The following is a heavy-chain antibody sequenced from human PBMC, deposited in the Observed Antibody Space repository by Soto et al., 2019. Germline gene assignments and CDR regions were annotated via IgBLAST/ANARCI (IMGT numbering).Heavy chain of an antibody. CDR2: TYYRSKWYN. Sequence: PSQTLSLTCAISGDSVSSNSAAWNWIRQSPSRGLEWLGRTYYRSKWYNDYAVSVKSRITINPDTSKNQFSLQLNSVTPEDTAVYYCASNTLENTATGYVMDVWGQGPTVTVSS. CDR1: GDSVSSNSAA. D-gene: IGHD5-18*01. V-gene: IGHV6-1*01. J-gene: IGHJ6*02. CDR3: ASNTLENTATGYVMDV.